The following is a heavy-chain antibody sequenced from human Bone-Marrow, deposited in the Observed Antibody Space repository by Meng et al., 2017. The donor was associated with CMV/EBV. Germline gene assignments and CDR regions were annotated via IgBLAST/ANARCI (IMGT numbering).Heavy chain of an antibody. D-gene: IGHD3/OR15-3a*01. Sequence: ASVKVSCKASGGTFSSYTISWVRQAPGQGLEWMGWVNPNSGGTKYAQKFQGRVAMTRDTSIRTAYMELSRLRSDDTAVYYCATGLGYWGQGTLVTVSS. J-gene: IGHJ4*02. CDR3: ATGLGY. CDR2: VNPNSGGT. CDR1: GGTFSSYT. V-gene: IGHV1-2*02.